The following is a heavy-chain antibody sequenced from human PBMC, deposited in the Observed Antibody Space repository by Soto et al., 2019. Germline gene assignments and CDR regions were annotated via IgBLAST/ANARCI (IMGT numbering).Heavy chain of an antibody. V-gene: IGHV1-8*01. J-gene: IGHJ3*02. CDR1: GYTFTSYD. CDR2: MNPNSGNT. CDR3: ARKQAVEDSVLMVYEKGDAFDS. Sequence: ASVKVSCKASGYTFTSYDINWVRQATGQGLEWMGWMNPNSGNTGYAQKFQGRVTMTRNTSISTAYMELSSLRSEDTAVYYCARKQAVEDSVLMVYEKGDAFDSRGQGTSVTVSS. D-gene: IGHD2-8*01.